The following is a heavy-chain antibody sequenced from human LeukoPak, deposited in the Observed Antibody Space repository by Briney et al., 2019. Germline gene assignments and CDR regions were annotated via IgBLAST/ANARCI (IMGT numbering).Heavy chain of an antibody. CDR1: GGSISSYY. V-gene: IGHV4-59*01. CDR3: ARFYGGNSLWYFDY. D-gene: IGHD4-23*01. Sequence: KPSETLSLTCTVSGGSISSYYWSWIRQPPGKGLEWIGYIYYSGSTNYSPSLKSRVTISVDTSKNQFSLKLSSVTAADTAVYYCARFYGGNSLWYFDYWGQGTLVTVSS. CDR2: IYYSGST. J-gene: IGHJ4*02.